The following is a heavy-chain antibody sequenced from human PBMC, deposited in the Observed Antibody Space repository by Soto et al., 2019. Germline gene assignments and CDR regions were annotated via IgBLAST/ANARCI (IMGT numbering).Heavy chain of an antibody. V-gene: IGHV1-8*01. CDR2: MNPNSGNT. J-gene: IGHJ6*02. CDR1: GYTFTSYD. CDR3: ARGMTPNYYYYYGMDV. Sequence: QVQLVQSGAEVKKPGASVKVSCKASGYTFTSYDINWVRQATGQGLEWMGWMNPNSGNTGYAQKFQGRGTMTRNTSISTAYMELSSLRSEDTAVYYCARGMTPNYYYYYGMDVWGQGTTVTVSS. D-gene: IGHD3-16*01.